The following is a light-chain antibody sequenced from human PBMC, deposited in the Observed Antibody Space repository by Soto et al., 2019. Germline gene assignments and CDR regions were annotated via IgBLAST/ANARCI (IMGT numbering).Light chain of an antibody. CDR1: SSEVGGYNY. V-gene: IGLV2-8*01. CDR3: SSYAGSNNFGV. Sequence: QSVLTQPPSASGSPGQSVTISCTGTSSEVGGYNYVSWYQQHPGKAPKLMIYEVNKRPSGVPDRFSGSKSGNTASLTVSGLQAEDEAYYYCSSYAGSNNFGVFGTGTKVTVL. J-gene: IGLJ1*01. CDR2: EVN.